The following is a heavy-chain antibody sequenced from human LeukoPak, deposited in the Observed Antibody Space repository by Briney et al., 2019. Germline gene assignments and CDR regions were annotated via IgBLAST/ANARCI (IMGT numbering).Heavy chain of an antibody. D-gene: IGHD1-26*01. CDR2: IYYSGST. J-gene: IGHJ5*02. V-gene: IGHV4-59*01. CDR1: GGSIRSYY. CDR3: ARDGNNWFDP. Sequence: SETLSLTCTVSGGSIRSYYWSWIRQPPGKGLEWIGYIYYSGSTNYNPSLKSRVTISVDTSKNQFSLKLSSVTAADTAVYYCARDGNNWFDPWGQGTLVTVSS.